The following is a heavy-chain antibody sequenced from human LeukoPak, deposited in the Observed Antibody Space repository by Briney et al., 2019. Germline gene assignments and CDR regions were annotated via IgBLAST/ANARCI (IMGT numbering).Heavy chain of an antibody. V-gene: IGHV4-59*08. CDR3: ARHGDYSSGGAY. D-gene: IGHD6-19*01. CDR1: GGSISGYY. J-gene: IGHJ4*02. CDR2: IYSDVTT. Sequence: SETQSLTCTVSGGSISGYYWSWIRQPPGKGLEWIGCIYSDVTTTYNPSLKSRVTISVDTSKNQISLNLNSVTAADTAVYYCARHGDYSSGGAYWGQGTLATVSS.